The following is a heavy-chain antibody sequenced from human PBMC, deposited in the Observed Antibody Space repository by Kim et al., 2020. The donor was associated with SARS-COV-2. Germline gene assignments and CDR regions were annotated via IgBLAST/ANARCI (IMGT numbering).Heavy chain of an antibody. CDR2: INPNSGGT. CDR3: ARFSSGIAAAGV. CDR1: GYTFTGYY. Sequence: ASVKVSCKASGYTFTGYYMHWVRQATGQGLEWMGWINPNSGGTNYAQKFQGRVTMTRDTSISTAYMELSRLRSEDTAVYYCARFSSGIAAAGVWGQGTLVTVSS. V-gene: IGHV1-2*02. J-gene: IGHJ4*02. D-gene: IGHD6-13*01.